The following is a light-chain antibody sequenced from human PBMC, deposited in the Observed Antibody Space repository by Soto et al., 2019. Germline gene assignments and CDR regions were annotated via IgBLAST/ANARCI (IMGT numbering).Light chain of an antibody. V-gene: IGLV1-44*01. CDR1: SSNIGSNT. CDR2: STN. CDR3: AAWDDSLNGVV. Sequence: QSALTQPPSASGTPGQRVTISCSGSSSNIGSNTLNWYQQLPGTAPKLLIYSTNQRPSGVPDRFSGFKSGTSASLAISGLQSEDEADYYCAAWDDSLNGVVFGGGTKLTVL. J-gene: IGLJ2*01.